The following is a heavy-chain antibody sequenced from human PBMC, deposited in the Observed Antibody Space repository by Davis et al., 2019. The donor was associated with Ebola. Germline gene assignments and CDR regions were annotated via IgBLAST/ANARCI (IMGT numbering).Heavy chain of an antibody. V-gene: IGHV3-11*06. CDR2: ISSSSSYT. D-gene: IGHD4-17*01. J-gene: IGHJ4*02. CDR1: GFTFSDYY. CDR3: ARGGMTTVTSIFDY. Sequence: GESLKISCAASGFTFSDYYMSWIRQAPGKGLEWVSYISSSSSYTNYADSVKGRFTISRDNAKNSLYLQMNSLRAEDTAVYYCARGGMTTVTSIFDYWGQGTLVTVSS.